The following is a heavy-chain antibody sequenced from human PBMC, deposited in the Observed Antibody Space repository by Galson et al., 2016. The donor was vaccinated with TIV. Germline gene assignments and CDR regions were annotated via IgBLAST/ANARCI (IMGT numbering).Heavy chain of an antibody. CDR2: IYYSGIT. V-gene: IGHV4-39*01. D-gene: IGHD2-8*02. CDR1: GGSIISNTSY. CDR3: ARHSCTGGTCQPSYICYAVDV. J-gene: IGHJ6*02. Sequence: LSLTCTVSGGSIISNTSYWGWLRQSPGKGLEWIGSIYYSGITYYKPSLKSRVTISVDTPKNQISLKVTSVSAADTAVYYCARHSCTGGTCQPSYICYAVDVWGQGTPVTVSS.